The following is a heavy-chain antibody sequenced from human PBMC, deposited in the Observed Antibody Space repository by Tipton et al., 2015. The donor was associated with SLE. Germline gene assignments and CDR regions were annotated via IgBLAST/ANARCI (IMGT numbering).Heavy chain of an antibody. CDR3: AREGRYPYYYYYMDV. CDR2: IYYSGST. J-gene: IGHJ6*03. V-gene: IGHV4-61*08. Sequence: TLSLTCTASGGSISSGGYYWSWIRQPPGKGLEWIGYIYYSGSTNYNPSLKSRVTISVDTSKNQFSLKLSSVTAADTAVYYCAREGRYPYYYYYMDVWGKGTTVTVSS. D-gene: IGHD2-2*01. CDR1: GGSISSGGYY.